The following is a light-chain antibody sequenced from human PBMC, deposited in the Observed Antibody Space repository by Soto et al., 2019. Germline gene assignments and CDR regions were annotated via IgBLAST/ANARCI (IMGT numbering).Light chain of an antibody. CDR3: QQYNTYWT. Sequence: DIQMTQFPSALSASVGDRVTITCRASQNVNNWLAWYQHKPGKDPQLLIYDASVLETGVPSRFRGSGSGIEFTLAISGLQSDDFATYYCQQYNTYWTFGPGTKVE. V-gene: IGKV1-5*01. CDR2: DAS. CDR1: QNVNNW. J-gene: IGKJ1*01.